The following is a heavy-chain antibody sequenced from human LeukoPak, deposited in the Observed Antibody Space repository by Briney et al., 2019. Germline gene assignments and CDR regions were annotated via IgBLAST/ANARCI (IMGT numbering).Heavy chain of an antibody. D-gene: IGHD2-15*01. CDR2: ISSSSSYI. CDR1: GFTFSSYS. J-gene: IGHJ6*02. CDR3: ARVRCSGGRASGCYYYYGMDV. Sequence: PGGSLRLSCAASGFTFSSYSMNWVRQAPGKGLEWVSSISSSSSYIYYADSVKGRFTISRDNAKNSLYLRMNSLRAEDTAVYYCARVRCSGGRASGCYYYYGMDVWGQGTTVTVS. V-gene: IGHV3-21*01.